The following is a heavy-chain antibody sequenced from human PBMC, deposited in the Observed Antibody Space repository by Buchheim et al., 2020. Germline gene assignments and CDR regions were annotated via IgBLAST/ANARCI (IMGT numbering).Heavy chain of an antibody. V-gene: IGHV3-7*01. D-gene: IGHD3-10*01. J-gene: IGHJ4*02. CDR3: VGSPYNIAVFDY. Sequence: EVQLVETGGGLVQPGESLRLSCAASGFTFSRCWMYWVRQAPGKGLEWVANINQDGSEKHYVDSVKGRFTISRDNAKNSLDLQMNSLRADDTAVYYCVGSPYNIAVFDYWGQGAL. CDR1: GFTFSRCW. CDR2: INQDGSEK.